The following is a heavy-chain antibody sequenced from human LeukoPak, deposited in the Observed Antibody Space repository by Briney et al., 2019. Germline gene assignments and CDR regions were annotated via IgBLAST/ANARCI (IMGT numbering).Heavy chain of an antibody. J-gene: IGHJ6*03. V-gene: IGHV4-4*09. Sequence: SETLSLTCTVSGGSISSYYWSWIRQPPGKGLEWIGYIYTSGSTNYNPSLKSRVTISVDTSKNQFSLKLSSVTAADTAVYYCARQGYYYYMDVWGKGTTVTLSS. CDR2: IYTSGST. CDR1: GGSISSYY. CDR3: ARQGYYYYMDV.